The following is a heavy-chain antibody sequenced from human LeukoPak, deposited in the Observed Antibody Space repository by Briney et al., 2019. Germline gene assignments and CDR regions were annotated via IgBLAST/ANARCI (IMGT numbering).Heavy chain of an antibody. CDR1: GFTFSSYA. CDR2: ISGSGGST. Sequence: GGSLRLSCAASGFTFSSYAMSWVRQAPGRGLAWVSGISGSGGSTYYADSVKGQFTISRDNSKNTLYLQMNSLRAEDTAVYYCAKGGYCSSTSCPFDQWGQGTLVTVSS. J-gene: IGHJ4*02. D-gene: IGHD2-2*01. V-gene: IGHV3-23*01. CDR3: AKGGYCSSTSCPFDQ.